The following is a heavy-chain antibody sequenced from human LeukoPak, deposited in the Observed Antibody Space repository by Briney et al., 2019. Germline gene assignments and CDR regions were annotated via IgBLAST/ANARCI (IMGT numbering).Heavy chain of an antibody. Sequence: SETLSLTCAVYGGSFSGYYWSWIRQPPGKGLEWIGYIYYSGSTNYNPSLKSRVTISVDTSKNQFSLKLSSVTAADTAVYYCASAFMVRGVIGLFDYWGQGTLVTVSS. CDR3: ASAFMVRGVIGLFDY. J-gene: IGHJ4*02. CDR2: IYYSGST. V-gene: IGHV4-59*01. CDR1: GGSFSGYY. D-gene: IGHD3-10*01.